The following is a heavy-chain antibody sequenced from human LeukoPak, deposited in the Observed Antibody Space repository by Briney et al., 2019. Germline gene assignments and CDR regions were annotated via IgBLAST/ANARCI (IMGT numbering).Heavy chain of an antibody. CDR2: IYPGDSDT. D-gene: IGHD6-19*01. Sequence: PGESLKISCKASGYSFTKYWIGWVRQMPGKGLEWMGIIYPGDSDTRYSPSFQGQVTISADKSISTAYLQWSSLKASDTAMYYCARHGGTVAGFPSIDYWGQGTLVTVSS. J-gene: IGHJ4*02. CDR1: GYSFTKYW. V-gene: IGHV5-51*01. CDR3: ARHGGTVAGFPSIDY.